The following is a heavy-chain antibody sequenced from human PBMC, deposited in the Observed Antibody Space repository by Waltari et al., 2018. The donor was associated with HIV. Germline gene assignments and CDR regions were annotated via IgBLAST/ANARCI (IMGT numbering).Heavy chain of an antibody. D-gene: IGHD3-3*01. Sequence: QLQLQESGPGLVKPSETLSLTCTVPGGSISSSSYYWGWIRQPPGKGLEWIGSIYYSGSTYYNPSLKSRVTISVDTSKNQFSLKLSSVTAADTAVYYCARDQASLRFLEWERAFYGMDVWGQGTTVTVSS. J-gene: IGHJ6*02. CDR2: IYYSGST. CDR3: ARDQASLRFLEWERAFYGMDV. V-gene: IGHV4-39*07. CDR1: GGSISSSSYY.